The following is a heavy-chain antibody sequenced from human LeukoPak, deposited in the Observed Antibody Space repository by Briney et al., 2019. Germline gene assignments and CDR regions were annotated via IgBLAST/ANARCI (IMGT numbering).Heavy chain of an antibody. V-gene: IGHV3-9*01. CDR3: AKEVGGVVRGVIISTYYGMDV. J-gene: IGHJ6*02. D-gene: IGHD3-10*01. CDR1: GFTFDDYA. Sequence: GGSLRLSCAASGFTFDDYAMHWVRQAPGKGLEWVSGISWNSGSIGYADSVKGRFTISRDNAKNSLYLQMNSLRAEDTALYYCAKEVGGVVRGVIISTYYGMDVWGQGTTVTVSS. CDR2: ISWNSGSI.